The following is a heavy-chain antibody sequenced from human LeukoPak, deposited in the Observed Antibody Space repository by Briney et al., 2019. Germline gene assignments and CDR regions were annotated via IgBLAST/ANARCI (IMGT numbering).Heavy chain of an antibody. V-gene: IGHV1-46*01. CDR3: ARGRGNFYGDYRMVFDY. CDR2: INPSGGST. CDR1: GYTFTSYY. Sequence: EASVKVSCKASGYTFTSYYMHWVRQAPGQGLERMGIINPSGGSTSYAQKFQGRVTMTRDMSTSTVYMELSSLRSEDTAVYYCARGRGNFYGDYRMVFDYWGQGTLVTVSS. J-gene: IGHJ4*02. D-gene: IGHD4-17*01.